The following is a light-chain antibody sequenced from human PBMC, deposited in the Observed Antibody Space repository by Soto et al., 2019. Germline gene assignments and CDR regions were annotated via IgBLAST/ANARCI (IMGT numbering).Light chain of an antibody. J-gene: IGKJ5*01. CDR1: QSLSSNHLGWY. Sequence: EIVLTQSPGTLSLSPGERATLSCRASQSLSSNHLGWYLACYQQNPGQTPRLLIYGTSSRATGSPDRFSGSGSGTDFTLAIRRLEPEDFAVYYCQQYGSSHPITFGQGTRLEIK. CDR2: GTS. CDR3: QQYGSSHPIT. V-gene: IGKV3-20*01.